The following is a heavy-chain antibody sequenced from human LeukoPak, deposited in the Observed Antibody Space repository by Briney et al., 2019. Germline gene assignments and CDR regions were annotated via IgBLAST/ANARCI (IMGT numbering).Heavy chain of an antibody. CDR1: GGSISSYY. D-gene: IGHD1-14*01. V-gene: IGHV4-59*12. CDR2: IYYSGST. CDR3: ARDLGGPEPFDY. Sequence: PSETLSLTCTVSGGSISSYYCSWIRQPPGKGLEWIGYIYYSGSTNYNPSLKSRVTMSVDTSKNQFSLKLSSVTAADTAVYYCARDLGGPEPFDYWGQGTLVTVSS. J-gene: IGHJ4*02.